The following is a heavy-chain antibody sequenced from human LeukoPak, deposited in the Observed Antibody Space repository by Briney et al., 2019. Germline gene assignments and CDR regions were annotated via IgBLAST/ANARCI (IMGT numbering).Heavy chain of an antibody. D-gene: IGHD3-22*01. CDR1: GGSFNAYY. Sequence: SETLSLTCGVYGGSFNAYYWSWIRQPPGKGLEWIGEISHSGITNYNPSLKSRVTISVDTSNKQFSLKLNSVTAAEAARYYCASISVIHPLGEYYYMDVWGNGTTVTISS. CDR3: ASISVIHPLGEYYYMDV. V-gene: IGHV4-34*01. J-gene: IGHJ6*03. CDR2: ISHSGIT.